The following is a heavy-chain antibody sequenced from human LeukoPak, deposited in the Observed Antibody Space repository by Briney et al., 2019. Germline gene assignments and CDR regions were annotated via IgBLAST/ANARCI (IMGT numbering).Heavy chain of an antibody. CDR3: ATGNYYDSRGYTFGH. Sequence: GGSLRLSCAASGFTFSRYWMHWVRQAPGKGLVWVSRINGDGSTTSYADSVKGGFTISRDNAKNTLYLQMNSLSAEDTAVYYCATGNYYDSRGYTFGHWGQGTLVTVSS. CDR1: GFTFSRYW. CDR2: INGDGSTT. V-gene: IGHV3-74*01. D-gene: IGHD3-22*01. J-gene: IGHJ1*01.